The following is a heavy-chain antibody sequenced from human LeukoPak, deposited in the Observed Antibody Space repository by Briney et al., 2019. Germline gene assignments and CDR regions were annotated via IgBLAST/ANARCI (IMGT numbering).Heavy chain of an antibody. Sequence: ASVKVSCKASGYTFTGYYMHWVRQAPGQGLEWMGRINPNSGGTNYAQKFQGRVTMTRDTSISTAYMELSRLRSDDTAVYYCARVEGSSWYVRCDYWGQGTLVTVSS. V-gene: IGHV1-2*06. CDR1: GYTFTGYY. D-gene: IGHD6-13*01. J-gene: IGHJ4*02. CDR3: ARVEGSSWYVRCDY. CDR2: INPNSGGT.